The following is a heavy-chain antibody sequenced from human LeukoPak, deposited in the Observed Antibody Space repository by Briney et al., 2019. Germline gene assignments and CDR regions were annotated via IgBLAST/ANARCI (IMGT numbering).Heavy chain of an antibody. J-gene: IGHJ4*02. D-gene: IGHD3-22*01. Sequence: ASVKVSCKASGYTFTSYDINWVRQATGQGLEWMGIINPRVGSTRYAQKFQGRVTMTGDMSTSTVYMELSRLRSDDTAVYYCARIRDYYDSSGYYRPGNFDYWGQGTLVTVSS. CDR3: ARIRDYYDSSGYYRPGNFDY. CDR1: GYTFTSYD. V-gene: IGHV1-46*01. CDR2: INPRVGST.